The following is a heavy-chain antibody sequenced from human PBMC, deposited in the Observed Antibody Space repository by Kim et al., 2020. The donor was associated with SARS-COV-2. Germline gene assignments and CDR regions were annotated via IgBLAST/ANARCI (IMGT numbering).Heavy chain of an antibody. CDR1: GGTFSSYA. J-gene: IGHJ5*02. CDR3: ASRQVLGNWFDP. V-gene: IGHV1-69*04. Sequence: SVKVSCKASGGTFSSYAISWVRQAPGQGLEWMGRIIPILGIANYAQKFQGRVTITADKSTSTAYMELSSLRSEDTAVYYCASRQVLGNWFDPWGQGTLVTVSS. CDR2: IIPILGIA.